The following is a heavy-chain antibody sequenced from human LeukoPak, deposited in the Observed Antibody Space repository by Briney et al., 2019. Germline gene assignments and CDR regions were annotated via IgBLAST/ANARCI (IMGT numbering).Heavy chain of an antibody. CDR1: GFTFSSYA. D-gene: IGHD2-8*01. V-gene: IGHV3-30-3*01. J-gene: IGHJ5*02. Sequence: PGGPLRLSCAASGFTFSSYAMHWVRQAPGKGLEWVAVISYDGSNKYYADAVKGRFTISRDNSKNTLYLQMNSLRAEDTAVYYCARDRPIEVYAFNWFDPWGQGTLVTVSS. CDR2: ISYDGSNK. CDR3: ARDRPIEVYAFNWFDP.